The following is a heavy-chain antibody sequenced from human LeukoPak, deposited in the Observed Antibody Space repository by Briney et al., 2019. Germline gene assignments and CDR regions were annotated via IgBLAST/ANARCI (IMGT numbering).Heavy chain of an antibody. CDR2: ISGSGGST. CDR1: GFTFSSYA. CDR3: ASVASTVTTVPGYYFDY. J-gene: IGHJ4*02. Sequence: GGSLRLSCAASGFTFSSYAMSWVRQAPGKGLEWVSAISGSGGSTYYADSVKGRFTISRDNSKNTLYLQMNSQRAEDTAVYYCASVASTVTTVPGYYFDYWGQGTLVTVSS. V-gene: IGHV3-23*01. D-gene: IGHD4-17*01.